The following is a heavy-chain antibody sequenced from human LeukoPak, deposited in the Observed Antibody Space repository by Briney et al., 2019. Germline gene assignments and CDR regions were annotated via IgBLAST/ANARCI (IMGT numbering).Heavy chain of an antibody. J-gene: IGHJ4*02. CDR3: ARRYCSSTSCYVAYFDY. V-gene: IGHV4-30-2*01. CDR2: IYHSGST. CDR1: GGSISSGGYS. D-gene: IGHD2-2*01. Sequence: SETLSLTCAVSGGSISSGGYSWSWIRQPPGKGLEWIGYIYHSGSTYYNPSLKSRVTISVDRSKNQFSLKLSSVTAADTAVYYCARRYCSSTSCYVAYFDYWGQGTLVTVSS.